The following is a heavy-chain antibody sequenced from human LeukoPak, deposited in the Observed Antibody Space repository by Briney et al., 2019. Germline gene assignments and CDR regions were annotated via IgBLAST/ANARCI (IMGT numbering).Heavy chain of an antibody. Sequence: GGSLRLSCAASGFTFSSYALSWVRQAPGKGVEWVSGISGRGGSTYYADSVKGRFTVSRDNSKNTLYLQVNSLRAEDTAVYYCARDQTSSGNSFNYWGQGTLVTVSS. CDR2: ISGRGGST. J-gene: IGHJ4*02. D-gene: IGHD6-19*01. V-gene: IGHV3-23*01. CDR1: GFTFSSYA. CDR3: ARDQTSSGNSFNY.